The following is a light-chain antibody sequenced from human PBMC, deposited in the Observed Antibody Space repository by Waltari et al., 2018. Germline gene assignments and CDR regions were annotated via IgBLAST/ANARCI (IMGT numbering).Light chain of an antibody. V-gene: IGKV1-39*01. J-gene: IGKJ1*01. Sequence: DIQMTQSPSSLSASVGDRVTITCRASQGISSWLAWYQQKPEKAPNLLIYAASSLQSGVPLRFSGSGSGTDFTLTISSLQPEDFATYYCQQSYTTPVTFGQGTKVEIK. CDR2: AAS. CDR3: QQSYTTPVT. CDR1: QGISSW.